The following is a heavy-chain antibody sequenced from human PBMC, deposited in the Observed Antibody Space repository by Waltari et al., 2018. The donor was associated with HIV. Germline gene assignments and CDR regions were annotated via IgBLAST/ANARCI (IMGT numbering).Heavy chain of an antibody. D-gene: IGHD2-2*01. CDR2: IYYSGST. J-gene: IGHJ6*02. Sequence: QLQLQESGPGLVKPSETLSLTCTVSGGSISSSSYYCGWIRQPPGKGTEGIGSIYYSGSTYYNPSLKSRVTISVDTSKNQFSLKLSSVTAADTAVYYCVSLGRGDCSSTSSGRCYYGMDVWGQGTTVTVSS. V-gene: IGHV4-39*07. CDR3: VSLGRGDCSSTSSGRCYYGMDV. CDR1: GGSISSSSYY.